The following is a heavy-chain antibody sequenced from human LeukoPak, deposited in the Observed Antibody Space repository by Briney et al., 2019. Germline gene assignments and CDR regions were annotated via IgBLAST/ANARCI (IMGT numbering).Heavy chain of an antibody. CDR3: AKDSAYYYDSSGYYYD. D-gene: IGHD3-22*01. J-gene: IGHJ4*02. CDR2: IKQDGTNK. V-gene: IGHV3-7*01. CDR1: GFTFSTYW. Sequence: GGSLRLSCAASGFTFSTYWMSWVRQAPGKGLEWVANIKQDGTNKYYADSVKGRFTISRDNSKNTLYLQMNSLRAEDTAMYYCAKDSAYYYDSSGYYYDWGQGTLVTVSS.